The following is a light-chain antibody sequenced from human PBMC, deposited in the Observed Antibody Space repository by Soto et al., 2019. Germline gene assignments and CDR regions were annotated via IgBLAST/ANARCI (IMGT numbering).Light chain of an antibody. J-gene: IGKJ2*02. CDR3: QQYGSSLCT. CDR1: QSVGSRF. Sequence: EIVLTQSPGTLSLSPGERATLSCRASQSVGSRFLAWYQQKAGQAPRLLIYGASTRATDIPDRFSGSGSGTDFTLTISRLEPEDFAVYYCQQYGSSLCTFGQGTKLEI. CDR2: GAS. V-gene: IGKV3-20*01.